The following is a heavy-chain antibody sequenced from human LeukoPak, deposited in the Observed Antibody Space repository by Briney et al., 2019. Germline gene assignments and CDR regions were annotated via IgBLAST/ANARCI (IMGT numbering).Heavy chain of an antibody. D-gene: IGHD5-18*01. CDR1: GFTFSRYW. J-gene: IGHJ4*02. CDR2: INTDGSST. V-gene: IGHV3-74*01. CDR3: AREVDTAMVKDY. Sequence: GGSLRLSCAASGFTFSRYWMHWVRQAPGKGLVWVSRINTDGSSTSYADSVKGRFTISRDNAKNTLSQQMNSLRAEDTAVYYCAREVDTAMVKDYWGQGTLVTVSS.